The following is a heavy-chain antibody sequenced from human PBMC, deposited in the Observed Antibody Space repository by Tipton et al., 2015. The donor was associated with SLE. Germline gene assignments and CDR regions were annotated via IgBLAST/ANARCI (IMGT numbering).Heavy chain of an antibody. J-gene: IGHJ4*02. CDR1: GGSISGYY. Sequence: TLSLTCTVSGGSISGYYRSWIRQPPGKGLEWIGEINHSGSTNYNPSLKSRVTISVDTSKNQFSLKLSSVTAADTAVYYCARDSRIVGATVDYWGQGTLVTVSS. CDR3: ARDSRIVGATVDY. V-gene: IGHV4-34*01. CDR2: INHSGST. D-gene: IGHD1-26*01.